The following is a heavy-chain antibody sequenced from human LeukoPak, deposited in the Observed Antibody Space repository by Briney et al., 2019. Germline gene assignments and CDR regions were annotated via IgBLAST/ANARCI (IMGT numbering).Heavy chain of an antibody. J-gene: IGHJ4*02. CDR2: IKSKTDGGTA. D-gene: IGHD4-11*01. V-gene: IGHV3-15*01. CDR1: GFTFSNAW. Sequence: PGGSLRLSCAASGFTFSNAWMSWVPQAPGKGLEWVGRIKSKTDGGTADYATPVKGRFTISRDDSTNTLYLQMNSLKTEDTAVYYCTTDYDYSNYFDYWGEGTLVTVCS. CDR3: TTDYDYSNYFDY.